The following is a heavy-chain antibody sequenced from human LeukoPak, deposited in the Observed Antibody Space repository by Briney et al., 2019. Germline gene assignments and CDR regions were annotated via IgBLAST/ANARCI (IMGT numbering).Heavy chain of an antibody. J-gene: IGHJ4*02. Sequence: SVKVSCKASGGTFSSYAISWVRQAPGQGLEWMGGIFPIFRTANYAQNFQGRVTITADESTTTAYMELSSLRSEDTAVYYCAKGGEDSSGWYGVYFDYWGQGTLVTVSS. D-gene: IGHD6-19*01. CDR3: AKGGEDSSGWYGVYFDY. CDR2: IFPIFRTA. CDR1: GGTFSSYA. V-gene: IGHV1-69*01.